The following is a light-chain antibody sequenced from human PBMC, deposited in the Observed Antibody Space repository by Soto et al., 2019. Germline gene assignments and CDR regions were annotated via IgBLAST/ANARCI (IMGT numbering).Light chain of an antibody. J-gene: IGKJ3*01. Sequence: DIQMTQSPSTLSASVGDRVTITCRASQSIKNWWAWYQQKPGEAPKLLIYKASTLESGVPSRFSGSGSGTEFTLAISCLQPDDVATYYCQQYNSYSQFTFGPGTKVDIK. CDR2: KAS. CDR3: QQYNSYSQFT. V-gene: IGKV1-5*03. CDR1: QSIKNW.